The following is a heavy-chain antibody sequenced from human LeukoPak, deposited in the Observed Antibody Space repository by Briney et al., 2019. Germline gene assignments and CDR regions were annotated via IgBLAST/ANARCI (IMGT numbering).Heavy chain of an antibody. J-gene: IGHJ3*02. CDR1: GGSISSGGYS. CDR3: ARGNPGAFDI. Sequence: PSQTLSLTCAVSGGSISSGGYSWSWIRQPSGKGLEWIGYIYHSGSTYYNPSLKSRVTISVDRSKNQFSLKLSSVTAADTAVYYCARGNPGAFDIWGQGTMVTVSS. V-gene: IGHV4-30-2*01. CDR2: IYHSGST.